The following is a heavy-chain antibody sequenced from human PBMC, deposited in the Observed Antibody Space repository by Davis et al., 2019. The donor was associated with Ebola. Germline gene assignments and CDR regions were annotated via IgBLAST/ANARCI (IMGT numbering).Heavy chain of an antibody. CDR2: INPSAGST. CDR3: AGDYGGQVNWFDP. Sequence: ASVKVSCKASGYTFTSYYMHWVRQAPGQGLEWMGIINPSAGSTSYAQKFQGRVTMTRDTSTSTAYMELSSLRSEDTAVYYCAGDYGGQVNWFDPWGQGTLVTVSS. J-gene: IGHJ5*02. D-gene: IGHD4-23*01. CDR1: GYTFTSYY. V-gene: IGHV1-46*01.